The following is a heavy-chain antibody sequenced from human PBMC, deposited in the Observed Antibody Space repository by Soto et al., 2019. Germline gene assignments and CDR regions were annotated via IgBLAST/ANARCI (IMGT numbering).Heavy chain of an antibody. CDR3: AKTATYVDGYDNTGYSSEDY. V-gene: IGHV3-74*01. CDR1: GFTFKSYW. Sequence: EVKLVESGGGLVQPGGSLRLSCVVSGFTFKSYWMHWFRQAPGKGLEWVSSIFSDDGTATYADSVKGRSSSSRDIAKNTLYLQMSSLRPEDTALYYCAKTATYVDGYDNTGYSSEDYWGHGTLVTVSS. CDR2: IFSDDGTA. D-gene: IGHD3-22*01. J-gene: IGHJ4*01.